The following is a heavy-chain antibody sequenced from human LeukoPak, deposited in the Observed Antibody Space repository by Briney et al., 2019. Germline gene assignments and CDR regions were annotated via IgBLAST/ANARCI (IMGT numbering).Heavy chain of an antibody. D-gene: IGHD3-16*01. J-gene: IGHJ4*02. CDR1: GFTFNSYG. V-gene: IGHV3-33*06. Sequence: GGSLRLSCASSGFTFNSYGMHWVRQAPGKGLEWVAVIWYDGSNKYYADSVKGRFTISRDNSKNTLYLQMNSLRAEDTAVYYCAKDLDDSVWGSRTDMIDYWGQGTLVTVSS. CDR2: IWYDGSNK. CDR3: AKDLDDSVWGSRTDMIDY.